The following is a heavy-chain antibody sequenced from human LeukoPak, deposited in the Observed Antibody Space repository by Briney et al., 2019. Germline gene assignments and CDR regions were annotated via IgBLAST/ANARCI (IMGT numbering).Heavy chain of an antibody. CDR1: GFTFSSYS. J-gene: IGHJ4*02. D-gene: IGHD5-12*01. Sequence: GGSLRLSCAASGFTFSSYSMNWVRQAPGKGLEWVSYISSSGSTIYYADSVKGRFTISRDNAKNSLYRQMNSLRAEDTAVYYCARARATMPHYWGQGTLVTVSS. V-gene: IGHV3-48*04. CDR2: ISSSGSTI. CDR3: ARARATMPHY.